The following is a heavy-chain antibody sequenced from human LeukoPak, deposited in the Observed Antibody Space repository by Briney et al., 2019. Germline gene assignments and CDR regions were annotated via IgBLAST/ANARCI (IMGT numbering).Heavy chain of an antibody. CDR1: GFTFSSYG. CDR3: AKDRDYYDFPLDY. D-gene: IGHD3-3*01. Sequence: GGSLRLSCAASGFTFSSYGMHWVRQAPGKGLEWVAFIRYDGSNKYYADSVKGRFTISRDNSKNTLYLQMNSLRAEDTAAYYCAKDRDYYDFPLDYWGQGTLVTVSS. V-gene: IGHV3-30*02. J-gene: IGHJ4*02. CDR2: IRYDGSNK.